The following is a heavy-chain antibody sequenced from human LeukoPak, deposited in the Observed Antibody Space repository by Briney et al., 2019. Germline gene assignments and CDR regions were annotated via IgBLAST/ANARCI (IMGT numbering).Heavy chain of an antibody. D-gene: IGHD3-10*01. CDR3: ARGRVTMVRGVIINWFDP. Sequence: SETLSLTCAVYGGSFSGYYWSWIRQPPGKGLGWIGEINHSGSTNYNPSLKSRVTISVDTSKNQFSLKLSSVTAADTAVYYCARGRVTMVRGVIINWFDPWGQGTLVTVSS. CDR1: GGSFSGYY. V-gene: IGHV4-34*01. CDR2: INHSGST. J-gene: IGHJ5*02.